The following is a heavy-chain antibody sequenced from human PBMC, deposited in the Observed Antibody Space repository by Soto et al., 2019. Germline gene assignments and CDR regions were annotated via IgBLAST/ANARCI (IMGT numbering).Heavy chain of an antibody. J-gene: IGHJ4*02. CDR3: ARDYDSGGYPLYYFDY. Sequence: PGGSLRLSCAASGFTFSSYGMHWVRQAPGKGLEWVAVIWYDGSNKYYADSVKGRFTISRDNSKNTLYLQMNSLRAEDTAVYYCARDYDSGGYPLYYFDYWGQGTLVTVSS. V-gene: IGHV3-33*01. D-gene: IGHD3-22*01. CDR1: GFTFSSYG. CDR2: IWYDGSNK.